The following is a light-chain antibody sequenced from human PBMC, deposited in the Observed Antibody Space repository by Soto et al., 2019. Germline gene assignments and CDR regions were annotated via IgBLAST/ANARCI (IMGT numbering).Light chain of an antibody. V-gene: IGLV1-40*01. CDR1: SSNIGAGYD. Sequence: QSVLTQPPSVSGAPGQRVTISCTGSSSNIGAGYDVHWYQQLPGTAPKLLIYGNSNRPSGVPDRFSGSKSGTSASLAITGLQAEDEADYYCQSYDSSLSALYVFVPGTKLTVL. J-gene: IGLJ1*01. CDR3: QSYDSSLSALYV. CDR2: GNS.